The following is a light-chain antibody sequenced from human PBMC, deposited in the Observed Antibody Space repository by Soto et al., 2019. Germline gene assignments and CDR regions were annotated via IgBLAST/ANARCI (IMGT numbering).Light chain of an antibody. V-gene: IGLV2-14*01. CDR2: DVS. J-gene: IGLJ2*01. CDR3: SLYTSSSTRL. CDR1: SSDVGGYNY. Sequence: QSALTQPASVSGSPGQSITISCTGTSSDVGGYNYVSWYQQHPGKAPKLMIYDVSNRPSGVSNRFSGSKSGNTASLTISGLQAEDEADYYCSLYTSSSTRLFGGGTKVTVL.